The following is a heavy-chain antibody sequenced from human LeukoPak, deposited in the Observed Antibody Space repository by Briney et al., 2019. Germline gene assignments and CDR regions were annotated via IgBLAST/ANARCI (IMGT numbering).Heavy chain of an antibody. CDR3: ASGYDSSAYQPFIDY. CDR2: IYYSGST. CDR1: GGSISSSSYY. V-gene: IGHV4-39*01. J-gene: IGHJ4*02. Sequence: SETLSLTCTVYGGSISSSSYYWGWIRQPPGKGLEWIVSIYYSGSTYYNPSLKSRVTTSVETSKNQFSLKLRSVTAADTAVYYCASGYDSSAYQPFIDYWGQGTLVTVSS. D-gene: IGHD3-22*01.